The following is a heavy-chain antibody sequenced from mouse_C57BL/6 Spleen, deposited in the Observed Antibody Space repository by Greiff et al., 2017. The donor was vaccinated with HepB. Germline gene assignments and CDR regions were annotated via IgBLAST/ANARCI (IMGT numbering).Heavy chain of an antibody. CDR3: ARGAYDYDGAWFAY. D-gene: IGHD2-4*01. CDR2: IHPNSGST. Sequence: VQLQQPGAELVKPGASVKLSCKASGYTFTSYWMHWVKQRPGQGLEWIGMIHPNSGSTNYNEKLKSKATLTVDKSSSTAYMQLSSLTSEDSAVYYCARGAYDYDGAWFAYWGQGTLVTVSA. J-gene: IGHJ3*01. CDR1: GYTFTSYW. V-gene: IGHV1-64*01.